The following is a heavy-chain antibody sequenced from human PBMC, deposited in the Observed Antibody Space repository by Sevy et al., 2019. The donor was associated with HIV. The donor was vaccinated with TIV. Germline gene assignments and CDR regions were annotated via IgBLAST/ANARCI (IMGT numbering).Heavy chain of an antibody. CDR1: GYTFTSYY. V-gene: IGHV1-46*01. CDR2: INPSGGST. D-gene: IGHD3-22*01. CDR3: ARAKYYYDSSGYYYVSYFDY. J-gene: IGHJ4*02. Sequence: ASVKVSCKASGYTFTSYYMHWVRQAPGQGLEWMGIINPSGGSTSYAQKFQGRVTMTRDTSTSTVYMELSSLRSEGTAVYYCARAKYYYDSSGYYYVSYFDYWGQGTLVTVSS.